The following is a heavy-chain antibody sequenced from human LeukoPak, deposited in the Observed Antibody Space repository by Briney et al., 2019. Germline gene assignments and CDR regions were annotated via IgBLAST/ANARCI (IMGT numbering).Heavy chain of an antibody. CDR1: GGSISSSSYY. Sequence: SETLFLTCTVSGGSISSSSYYWGWIRQPPGKGLEWIGSIYYSGSTYYNPSLKSRVTISVDTSKNQFSLKLSSVTAADTAVYYCASELRDYYDSSGYYPTWGQGTLVTVSS. D-gene: IGHD3-22*01. V-gene: IGHV4-39*01. J-gene: IGHJ4*02. CDR3: ASELRDYYDSSGYYPT. CDR2: IYYSGST.